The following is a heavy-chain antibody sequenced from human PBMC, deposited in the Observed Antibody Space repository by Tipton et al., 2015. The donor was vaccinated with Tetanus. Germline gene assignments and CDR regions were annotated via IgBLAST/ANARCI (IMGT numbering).Heavy chain of an antibody. CDR2: IYYSGST. CDR1: GVSISGGRYY. Sequence: LVKPTQTLSLTCTVSGVSISGGRYYWSWIRQHPGKGLEWIGDIYYSGSTYYNPSLKSRVSISVDTSKNQFSLKLNSVTAADTAVYYCARDQARGARGWNYFDYWGQGTLVTVSS. D-gene: IGHD1-26*01. V-gene: IGHV4-31*03. J-gene: IGHJ4*02. CDR3: ARDQARGARGWNYFDY.